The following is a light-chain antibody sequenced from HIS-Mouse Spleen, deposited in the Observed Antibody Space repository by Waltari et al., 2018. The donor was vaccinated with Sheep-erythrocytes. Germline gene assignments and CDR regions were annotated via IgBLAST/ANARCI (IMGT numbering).Light chain of an antibody. V-gene: IGLV1-44*01. Sequence: QSVLTQPPSASGTPGQRVTISCSGSSSNIGSNTVNWYQQLPGTAPKLLIYSNKQRTSGVPERCSGSKSGNTASLTITGAQAEDEADYYCNSRDSSGNHWVFGGGTKLTVL. J-gene: IGLJ3*02. CDR2: SNK. CDR3: NSRDSSGNHWV. CDR1: SSNIGSNT.